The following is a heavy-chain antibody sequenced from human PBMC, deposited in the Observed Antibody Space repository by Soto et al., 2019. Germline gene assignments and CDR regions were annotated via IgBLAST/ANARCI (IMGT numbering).Heavy chain of an antibody. J-gene: IGHJ5*02. CDR3: ARVKTIFGVVINWFDP. Sequence: ASVKVSCKASGYTFTSYDINWVRQATGQGLEWMGWMNPNSGNTGYAQKFQGRVTMTRNTSISTAYMELSSLRSEDTAVYYCARVKTIFGVVINWFDPLGPGNPGHRLL. CDR2: MNPNSGNT. CDR1: GYTFTSYD. V-gene: IGHV1-8*02. D-gene: IGHD3-3*01.